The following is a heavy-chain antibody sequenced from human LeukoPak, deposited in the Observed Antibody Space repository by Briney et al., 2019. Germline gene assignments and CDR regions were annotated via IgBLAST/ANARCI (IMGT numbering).Heavy chain of an antibody. J-gene: IGHJ4*02. D-gene: IGHD3-22*01. CDR3: ARDGSGYSDPVDY. CDR1: GFTFSSYT. V-gene: IGHV3-21*01. Sequence: PGGSLRLSCAASGFTFSSYTMNWVRRAPGKGLEWVSSISSSSSYIYYADSVKGRFTISRYNAKNSLYLQMNSLRAEDTAVYYCARDGSGYSDPVDYWGQGTLVTVSS. CDR2: ISSSSSYI.